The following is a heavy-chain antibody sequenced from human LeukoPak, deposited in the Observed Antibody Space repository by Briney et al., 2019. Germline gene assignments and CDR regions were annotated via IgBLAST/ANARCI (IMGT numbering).Heavy chain of an antibody. CDR3: ARHAYYYYGMDV. CDR1: GGSISTYY. V-gene: IGHV4-59*08. Sequence: SETLSLTCTVSGGSISTYYWSWIWQPPGKGLEWIGYVYYSGSTNYDPSLQSRVTISVDTSKNQFSLNLTSVTAADTAVYYCARHAYYYYGMDVWGQGTTVTVSS. CDR2: VYYSGST. J-gene: IGHJ6*02.